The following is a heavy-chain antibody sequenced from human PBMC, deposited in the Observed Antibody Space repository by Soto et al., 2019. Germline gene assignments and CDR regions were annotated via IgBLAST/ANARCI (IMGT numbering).Heavy chain of an antibody. V-gene: IGHV3-30*03. Sequence: QVQLVESGGGLVQPGGTLRLSCTASGFTFNEYAMEWVRQAPGQGLEWVALTSCDGAKQYYGDSVKGRFTMSRDNSKRTVFLHMNSLKLEDTAVYYSTITIGVRVGELSPAYWGGGTLVTVSS. D-gene: IGHD3-16*02. J-gene: IGHJ4*02. CDR1: GFTFNEYA. CDR3: TITIGVRVGELSPAY. CDR2: TSCDGAKQ.